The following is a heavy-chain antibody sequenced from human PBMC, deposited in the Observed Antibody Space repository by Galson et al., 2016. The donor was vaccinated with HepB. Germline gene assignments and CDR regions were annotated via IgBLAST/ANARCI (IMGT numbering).Heavy chain of an antibody. D-gene: IGHD2-2*02. CDR1: GYSFGIYY. CDR2: IYPGNSNS. CDR3: ARIDCSTTNCYNFDF. V-gene: IGHV5-51*01. J-gene: IGHJ4*02. Sequence: QSGAEVKKPGESLKISCKASGYSFGIYYIAWVRQVPGKALEWMGTIYPGNSNSTYSPSFQGRTTISADKSTNTVYLHLGSLEASDTAMYYCARIDCSTTNCYNFDFWGQGTLLTVSS.